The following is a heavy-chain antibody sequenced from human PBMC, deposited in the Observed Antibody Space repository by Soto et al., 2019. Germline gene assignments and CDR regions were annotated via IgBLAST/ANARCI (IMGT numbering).Heavy chain of an antibody. V-gene: IGHV3-30-3*01. CDR3: ARTYDSMVRGVIVYYYYGMDV. J-gene: IGHJ6*02. CDR2: ISYDGSNK. CDR1: GFTFSSYA. Sequence: GGSLRLSCAASGFTFSSYAMHWVRQAPGKGLEWVAVISYDGSNKYYADSVKGRFTISGDNSKNTLYLQMNSLRAEDTAVYYCARTYDSMVRGVIVYYYYGMDVWGQGTTVTVSS. D-gene: IGHD3-10*01.